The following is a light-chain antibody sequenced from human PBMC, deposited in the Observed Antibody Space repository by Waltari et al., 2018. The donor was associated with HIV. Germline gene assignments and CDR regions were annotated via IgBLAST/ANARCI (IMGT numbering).Light chain of an antibody. CDR3: QQYGSSPLFT. Sequence: EIVLTQSPGTLSLSPGERAPLSCRASQSVSSSYLAWYQQNPGQAPRLLIYGASSRATGIPDRFSGSGSGTDFTLTISRLEPEDFAVYYCQQYGSSPLFTFGPGTKVDIK. CDR1: QSVSSSY. CDR2: GAS. V-gene: IGKV3-20*01. J-gene: IGKJ3*01.